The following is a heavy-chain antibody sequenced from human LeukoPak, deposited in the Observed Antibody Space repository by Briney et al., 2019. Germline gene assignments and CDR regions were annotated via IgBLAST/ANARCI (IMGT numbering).Heavy chain of an antibody. CDR3: AKKPPPGWYFDL. CDR1: GFTFSSYA. V-gene: IGHV3-23*01. CDR2: ISGSGGTT. J-gene: IGHJ2*01. Sequence: PGGSLRLSCAASGFTFSSYAMSWVRQAPGKGLEWVSTISGSGGTTDYADSVKGRFTISRDNSKNTLYLQMNSLRAEDTAVYYCAKKPPPGWYFDLWGRGTLVTVSS.